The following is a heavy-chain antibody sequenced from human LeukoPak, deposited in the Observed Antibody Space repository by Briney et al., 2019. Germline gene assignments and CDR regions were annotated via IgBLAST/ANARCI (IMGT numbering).Heavy chain of an antibody. V-gene: IGHV1-18*01. Sequence: ASVKVSCKASGYTFTNYGISWVRQAPGQGLEWMGWISTYNGNTHYAQNFQGTFTMTTDTSTTTAYMELRSLRSDDTAVYYCARNTGNWDLDYWGQGTLVTVSS. D-gene: IGHD1-1*01. J-gene: IGHJ4*02. CDR3: ARNTGNWDLDY. CDR2: ISTYNGNT. CDR1: GYTFTNYG.